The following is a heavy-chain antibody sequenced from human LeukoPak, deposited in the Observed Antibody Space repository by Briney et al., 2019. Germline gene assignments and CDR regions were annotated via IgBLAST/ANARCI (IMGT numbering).Heavy chain of an antibody. CDR3: ARGTALSSPLEY. Sequence: ASVKVSCKASGYTFTGYYMHWVRQAPGQGPEWMGWINPNSGGTNYAQKFQGRVTMTRDTSISTAYMELSRLRSDDTAVYYCARGTALSSPLEYWGQGTLVTVSS. CDR2: INPNSGGT. V-gene: IGHV1-2*02. CDR1: GYTFTGYY. J-gene: IGHJ4*02. D-gene: IGHD2-21*02.